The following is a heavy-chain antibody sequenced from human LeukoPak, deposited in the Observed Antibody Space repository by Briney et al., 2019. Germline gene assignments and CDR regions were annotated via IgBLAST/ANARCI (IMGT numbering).Heavy chain of an antibody. Sequence: GGSLRLSCAASGFTFSSYAMHWVRQAPGKGLEYVSAISSNGGSTYYANSVKGRFTISRDNSKNTLYLQMGSLRAEDTAVYYCARTEGTVAYDSWGQGTLVTVSS. CDR3: ARTEGTVAYDS. CDR2: ISSNGGST. J-gene: IGHJ5*01. V-gene: IGHV3-64*01. D-gene: IGHD4-23*01. CDR1: GFTFSSYA.